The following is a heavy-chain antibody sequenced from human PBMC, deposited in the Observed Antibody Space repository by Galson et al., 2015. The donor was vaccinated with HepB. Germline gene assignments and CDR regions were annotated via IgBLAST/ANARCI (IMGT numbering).Heavy chain of an antibody. CDR3: ARYQVPIQWAAAFDI. V-gene: IGHV1-69*13. J-gene: IGHJ3*02. D-gene: IGHD2-2*01. CDR1: GGTFSSYA. Sequence: SVKVSCKASGGTFSSYAFSWVRQAPGQGLEWMGGIIPIFGTANYAQKFQGRVTITADESTSTAYMELSSLRSEDTAVYYCARYQVPIQWAAAFDIWGQGTMVTVSS. CDR2: IIPIFGTA.